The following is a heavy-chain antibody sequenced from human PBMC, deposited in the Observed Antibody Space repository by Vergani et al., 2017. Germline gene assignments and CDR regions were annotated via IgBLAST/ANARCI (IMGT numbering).Heavy chain of an antibody. D-gene: IGHD5-24*01. CDR2: IYHSGGA. J-gene: IGHJ4*02. V-gene: IGHV4-38-2*02. Sequence: QLHLQESGPGLVKPLETLSLTCTVSGGSITSSYYWGWIRQPPGKGLEWIGNIYHSGGAYYNPSLKGRVTISVDTSKNQFSLEVTSVTAADTAVYYCAREGYMATVFDYWGQGTLVTVSS. CDR1: GGSITSSYY. CDR3: AREGYMATVFDY.